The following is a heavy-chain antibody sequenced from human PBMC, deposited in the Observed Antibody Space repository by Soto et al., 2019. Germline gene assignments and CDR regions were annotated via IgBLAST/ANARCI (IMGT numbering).Heavy chain of an antibody. CDR2: IDASDSNT. Sequence: GESLKISCRGFGYTFTSYWISWVRQMPGKGLEWMGRIDASDSNTNYSPSFQGHVIISADKSISTAYLQWSSLEASDTAMYYCARHEPLMNWNPPQDRFNPWGQGTLVTVS. J-gene: IGHJ5*02. D-gene: IGHD1-1*01. V-gene: IGHV5-10-1*01. CDR3: ARHEPLMNWNPPQDRFNP. CDR1: GYTFTSYW.